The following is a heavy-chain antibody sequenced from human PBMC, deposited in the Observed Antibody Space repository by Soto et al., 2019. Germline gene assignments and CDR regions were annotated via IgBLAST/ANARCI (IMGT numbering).Heavy chain of an antibody. J-gene: IGHJ5*02. CDR1: GDSISSVNW. CDR2: IYHTGIT. V-gene: IGHV4-4*02. Sequence: SETLSLTCAVSGDSISSVNWWSWVRQSPGQGLEWIGDIYHTGITNYNPSLQSRVTIAEDKFKHDFVRKLSSVTVTNNAVYICATSPGYLTNSALSPCGQGTFITVSS. D-gene: IGHD2-15*01. CDR3: ATSPGYLTNSALSP.